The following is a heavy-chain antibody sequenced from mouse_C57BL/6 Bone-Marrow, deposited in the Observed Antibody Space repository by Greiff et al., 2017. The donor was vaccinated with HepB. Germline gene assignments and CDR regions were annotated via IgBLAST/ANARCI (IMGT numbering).Heavy chain of an antibody. D-gene: IGHD3-2*02. J-gene: IGHJ2*01. CDR3: AREGAQATSYDFDY. CDR1: GFTFSSYA. V-gene: IGHV5-4*01. Sequence: EVKLMESGGGLVKPGGSLKLSCAASGFTFSSYAMSWVRQTPEKRLEWVATISDGGSYTYYPDNVKGRFTISRDNAKNNLYLQMSHLKSEDTAMYYCAREGAQATSYDFDYWGQGTTLTVSS. CDR2: ISDGGSYT.